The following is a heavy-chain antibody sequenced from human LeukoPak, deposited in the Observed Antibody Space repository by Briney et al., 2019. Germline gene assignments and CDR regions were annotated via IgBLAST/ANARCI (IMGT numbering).Heavy chain of an antibody. CDR2: ISSSSSYI. Sequence: PGGSLRLSCAASGFTFSSYSMNWVRQAPGKGLEWVSSISSSSSYIYYADSVKGRFTISRDNAKSSLYLQMNSLRAEDTAVYYCAPNWFVSDAFDIWGQGTMVTVSS. CDR3: APNWFVSDAFDI. V-gene: IGHV3-21*01. J-gene: IGHJ3*02. CDR1: GFTFSSYS. D-gene: IGHD7-27*01.